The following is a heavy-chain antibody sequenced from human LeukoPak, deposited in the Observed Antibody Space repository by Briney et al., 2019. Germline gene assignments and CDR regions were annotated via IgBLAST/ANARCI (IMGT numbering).Heavy chain of an antibody. J-gene: IGHJ6*02. CDR1: GFTFSSYA. CDR2: ISYDGSNK. D-gene: IGHD2-8*02. Sequence: PGRSLRLSCAAPGFTFSSYAMHWVRQAPGKGLEWVAVISYDGSNKYYADSVKGRFTISRDNSKNTLYLQMNSLRAEDTAVYYCARDGLPGGYYYYGMDVWGQGTTVTVSS. V-gene: IGHV3-30-3*01. CDR3: ARDGLPGGYYYYGMDV.